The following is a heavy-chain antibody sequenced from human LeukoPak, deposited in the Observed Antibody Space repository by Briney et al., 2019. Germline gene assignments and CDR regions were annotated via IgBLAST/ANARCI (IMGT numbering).Heavy chain of an antibody. Sequence: GGSLRLSCAGSGFTFSDYYMSWIRQAPGKGLEWVSYISSSGITIYYADSVKGRFTISRDNAKNSLYLQMNSLRAEDTAVYYCARHEGQWLDNWFDPWGQGTLVTVSS. CDR3: ARHEGQWLDNWFDP. V-gene: IGHV3-11*01. CDR2: ISSSGITI. J-gene: IGHJ5*02. D-gene: IGHD6-19*01. CDR1: GFTFSDYY.